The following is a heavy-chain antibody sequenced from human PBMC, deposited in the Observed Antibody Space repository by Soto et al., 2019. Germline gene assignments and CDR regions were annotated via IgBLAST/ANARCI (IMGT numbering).Heavy chain of an antibody. V-gene: IGHV3-30*03. CDR3: ASIQLFYGMDV. D-gene: IGHD5-18*01. Sequence: HPGGSLRLSCAASGFTFSSYGMHWVRQAPGKGLEWVAVISYDGSNKYYADSVKGRFTISRDNSKNTLYLQMNSLRAEDTAVYYCASIQLFYGMDVWGQGTTVTVSS. CDR2: ISYDGSNK. CDR1: GFTFSSYG. J-gene: IGHJ6*02.